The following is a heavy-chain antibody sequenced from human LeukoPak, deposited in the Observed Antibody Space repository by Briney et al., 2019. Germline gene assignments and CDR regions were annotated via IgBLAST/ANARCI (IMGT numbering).Heavy chain of an antibody. CDR3: ARAVFTIFGVVQTFDY. Sequence: GASVKVSCKASGYTFTSYGISWVRQAPGQGLEWMGWISAYNGNTNYAQKLQGRVTMTTDTSTSTAYMELRSLRSGDTAVYYCARAVFTIFGVVQTFDYWGQGTLVTVSS. V-gene: IGHV1-18*01. CDR2: ISAYNGNT. J-gene: IGHJ4*02. D-gene: IGHD3-3*01. CDR1: GYTFTSYG.